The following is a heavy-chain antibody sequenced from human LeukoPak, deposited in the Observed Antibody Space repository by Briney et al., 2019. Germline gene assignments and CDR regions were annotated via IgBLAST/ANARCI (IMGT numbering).Heavy chain of an antibody. V-gene: IGHV4-61*08. J-gene: IGHJ5*02. CDR3: ARRSQGFDP. CDR1: GGSISSGAYY. Sequence: SETLSLTCTVSGGSISSGAYYCSWIRQPPGKGLEWIGYIYYSGSTNYNPSLKSRVTISVDTSKNQFSLKLSSVTAADTAVYYCARRSQGFDPWGQGTLVTVSS. CDR2: IYYSGST. D-gene: IGHD5-24*01.